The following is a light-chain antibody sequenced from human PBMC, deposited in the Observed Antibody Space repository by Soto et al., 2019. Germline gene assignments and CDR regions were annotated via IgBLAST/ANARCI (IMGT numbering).Light chain of an antibody. J-gene: IGKJ3*01. V-gene: IGKV3-11*01. CDR3: QQRSNWPPLFT. CDR1: QSVSSY. CDR2: DAS. Sequence: ESVLTQSPATLSLSPGERATLSCRASQSVSSYLAWYQQKPGQAPRLLIYDASNRATGIPARFSGSGSGTDFTLTISSLEPEDFAVDYCQQRSNWPPLFTFGPGTKVDIK.